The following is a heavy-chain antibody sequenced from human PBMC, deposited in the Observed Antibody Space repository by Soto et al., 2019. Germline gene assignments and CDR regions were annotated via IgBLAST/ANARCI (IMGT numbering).Heavy chain of an antibody. V-gene: IGHV4-30-4*08. CDR2: IHYSGSI. D-gene: IGHD2-21*02. J-gene: IGHJ6*02. Sequence: SETLSLTCTVSGGSISYEYYHWTWIRQSPGKGLEWIGYIHYSGSIIYNPSFKSRVTISVDTSKNQFSLQLSSVTAADTAVNFCAREDDGGDRDYYGLDVWGQGTTVTVSS. CDR3: AREDDGGDRDYYGLDV. CDR1: GGSISYEYYH.